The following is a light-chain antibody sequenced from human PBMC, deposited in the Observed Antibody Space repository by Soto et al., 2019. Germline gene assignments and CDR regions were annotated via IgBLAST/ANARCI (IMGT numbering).Light chain of an antibody. Sequence: QSVLTQPASVSGSPGQSITISCTGTSSDVGGYNYVSWYQQHPAKAPKLMIYEVSNRPSGVSHRFSGSKSGNTASLTISGLQSEYEADYYCFSYTTSSTLVFGGGTK. CDR1: SSDVGGYNY. J-gene: IGLJ3*02. V-gene: IGLV2-14*01. CDR2: EVS. CDR3: FSYTTSSTLV.